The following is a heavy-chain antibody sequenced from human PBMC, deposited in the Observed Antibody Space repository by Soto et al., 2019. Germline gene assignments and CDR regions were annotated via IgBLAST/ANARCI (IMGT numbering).Heavy chain of an antibody. D-gene: IGHD2-8*01. CDR3: ARDRGRYCPTSSCPKGSYGVDV. Sequence: SETLSLTCSFSGDSSSTSTYSWSWILQPPGKALEWVGFIYPSGSANYNPSFKSRVTMSVDTSKNQFSLKLSSVTAADTAVYYCARDRGRYCPTSSCPKGSYGVDVWGQGTTVTVSS. J-gene: IGHJ6*02. CDR2: IYPSGSA. V-gene: IGHV4-61*01. CDR1: GDSSSTSTYS.